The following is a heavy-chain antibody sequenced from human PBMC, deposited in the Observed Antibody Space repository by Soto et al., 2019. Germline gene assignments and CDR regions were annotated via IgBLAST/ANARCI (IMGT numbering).Heavy chain of an antibody. CDR2: IIPIFGTA. D-gene: IGHD2-2*02. J-gene: IGHJ6*02. CDR3: ARALGYCSSTSCYMSLYYYYGMDV. CDR1: GGTFSSYA. Sequence: QVQLVQSGAEVKKPGSSVKVSCKASGGTFSSYAISWVRQAPGQGLEWMGGIIPIFGTANYAQKFQGRVTITADKSTSTADMELSSLRSEDTAVYYCARALGYCSSTSCYMSLYYYYGMDVWGQGTTVTVSS. V-gene: IGHV1-69*06.